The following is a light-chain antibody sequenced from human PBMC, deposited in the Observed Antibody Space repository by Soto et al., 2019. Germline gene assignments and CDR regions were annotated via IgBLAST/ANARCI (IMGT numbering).Light chain of an antibody. CDR1: SSNIGSNT. V-gene: IGLV1-44*01. Sequence: QSVLTQPPSASGTPGQRVTISCSGSSSNIGSNTVNWYQQLPGTAPKLLIYSNNQRPSGVPDRFSGSKSGISASLAISGLQSEDEADYYCAAWDDSLRVVFGGGTKLTVL. CDR2: SNN. J-gene: IGLJ2*01. CDR3: AAWDDSLRVV.